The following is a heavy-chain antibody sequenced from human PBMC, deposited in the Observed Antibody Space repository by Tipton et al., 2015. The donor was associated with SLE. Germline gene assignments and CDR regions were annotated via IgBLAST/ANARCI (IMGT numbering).Heavy chain of an antibody. CDR3: ARHTSRLEPDY. V-gene: IGHV5-51*01. CDR1: GYSFANYW. D-gene: IGHD1-1*01. CDR2: IYPSDSET. Sequence: VQLVQSGAEVKKPGESLKISCKGSGYSFANYWIGWVRQMPGKGLEWMGIIYPSDSETRYSPSFQGQVTISVDKSISNAYLHWSSLKASDTAMYYCARHTSRLEPDYWGQGTLVTVSS. J-gene: IGHJ4*02.